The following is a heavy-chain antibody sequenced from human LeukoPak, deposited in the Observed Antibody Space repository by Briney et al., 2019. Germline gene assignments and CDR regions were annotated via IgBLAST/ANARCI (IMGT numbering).Heavy chain of an antibody. J-gene: IGHJ4*02. CDR1: GGTFSSYA. Sequence: ASVKVSCKASGGTFSSYAISWVRQAPGQGLEWMGGIIPIFGTANYAQKFQGRVTITADKSTSTAYMELSSLRSEDTAVYYCAREPGRYCSSTSCPDYWGQGTLVTVSS. D-gene: IGHD2-2*01. CDR3: AREPGRYCSSTSCPDY. CDR2: IIPIFGTA. V-gene: IGHV1-69*06.